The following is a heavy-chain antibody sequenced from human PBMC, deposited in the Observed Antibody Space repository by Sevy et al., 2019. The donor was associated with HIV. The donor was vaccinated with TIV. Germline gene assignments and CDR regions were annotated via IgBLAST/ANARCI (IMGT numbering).Heavy chain of an antibody. D-gene: IGHD7-27*01. J-gene: IGHJ3*02. CDR1: GGSISSSSYY. Sequence: SETLSLTCTVSGGSISSSSYYWGWIRQPPGKGLGWIGSIYYSGSTYYNPSLKSRVTISVDTSKNQFSLKLSSVTAADTAVYYCAMRPNWLKGDAFDIWGQGTMVTVSS. CDR3: AMRPNWLKGDAFDI. V-gene: IGHV4-39*01. CDR2: IYYSGST.